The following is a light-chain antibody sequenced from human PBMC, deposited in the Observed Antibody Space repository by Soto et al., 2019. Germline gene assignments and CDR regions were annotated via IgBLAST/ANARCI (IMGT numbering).Light chain of an antibody. Sequence: EIVLTQSPGTLSLSPGERATLSCRASQSISNSLAWYQQKPGQAPRLLISGASNRATGIPARFSGSGSGTDFTLTISNLEPEDFAVYYCQQRGEWPPGATFGQGTRLEI. CDR1: QSISNS. CDR2: GAS. J-gene: IGKJ5*01. CDR3: QQRGEWPPGAT. V-gene: IGKV3-11*01.